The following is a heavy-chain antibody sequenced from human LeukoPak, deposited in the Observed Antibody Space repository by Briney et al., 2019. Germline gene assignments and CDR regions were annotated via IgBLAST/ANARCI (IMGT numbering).Heavy chain of an antibody. V-gene: IGHV4-59*01. CDR3: VRGRSVTGVFRWGPKRNSHYSMDV. Sequence: SETLSLTCTVSGGSISSYYWSWIRQPPGKGLEWIGYIYYSGSTNYNPSLKSRVTISVDTSKNQFSLKLSSVTAADTAMYYCVRGRSVTGVFRWGPKRNSHYSMDVWGQGTTVTVSS. CDR2: IYYSGST. D-gene: IGHD3-9*01. CDR1: GGSISSYY. J-gene: IGHJ6*02.